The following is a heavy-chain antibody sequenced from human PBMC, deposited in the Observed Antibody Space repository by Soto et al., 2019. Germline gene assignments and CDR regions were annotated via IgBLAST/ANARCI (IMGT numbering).Heavy chain of an antibody. D-gene: IGHD3-9*01. J-gene: IGHJ6*02. CDR2: INHSGST. Sequence: SETLSLTCAVYGGSFSGYYWSWIRQPPGKGLEWIGEINHSGSTNYNPSLKSRVTISVDTSKNQFSLKLSSVTAADTAVYYCARAPLITIFQEYYYGMDVWGQGTTVTVSS. V-gene: IGHV4-34*01. CDR3: ARAPLITIFQEYYYGMDV. CDR1: GGSFSGYY.